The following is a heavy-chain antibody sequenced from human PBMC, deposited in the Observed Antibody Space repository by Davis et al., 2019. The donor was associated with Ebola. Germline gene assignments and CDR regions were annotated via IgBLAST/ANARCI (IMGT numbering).Heavy chain of an antibody. CDR3: AKDTSNVWFDV. CDR2: ITGSGGSR. CDR1: GFTFSSYA. J-gene: IGHJ3*01. Sequence: GESLKISCAASGFTFSSYAMSWVRQAPGKGLEWVSSITGSGGSRYHADSVKGRFTISRDNSENTLHLQMNSLRVEDTAIYYCAKDTSNVWFDVWGQGTMVTVSS. D-gene: IGHD6-19*01. V-gene: IGHV3-23*01.